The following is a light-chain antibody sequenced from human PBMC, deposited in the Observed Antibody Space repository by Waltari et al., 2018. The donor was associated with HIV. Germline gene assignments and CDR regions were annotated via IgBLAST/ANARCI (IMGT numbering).Light chain of an antibody. CDR3: SSYGGSSNWL. CDR2: EGI. V-gene: IGLV2-23*01. J-gene: IGLJ2*01. CDR1: SRDIGNYHL. Sequence: QSALTQPASVSGSPGQSITISCTGTSRDIGNYHLVSWYQQHPGKAPKLIIYEGIKRPSGVSKRVSGSKSANTASLTISVLQAEDEADYFCSSYGGSSNWLFGGGTKLTVL.